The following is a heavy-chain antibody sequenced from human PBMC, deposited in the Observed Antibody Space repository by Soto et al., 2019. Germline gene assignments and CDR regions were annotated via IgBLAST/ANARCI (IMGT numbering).Heavy chain of an antibody. CDR1: GFPVSINY. D-gene: IGHD3-22*01. J-gene: IGHJ4*02. CDR2: IYSGGST. Sequence: GGSLRLSCAASGFPVSINYMSWVRQAPGKGLEWVSVIYSGGSTYYADSVKGRFTISRDNSKNTLYLQMNSLRAEDTAVYYCSGYYDSSGYYPSIDYWGQGTLITVSS. V-gene: IGHV3-53*01. CDR3: SGYYDSSGYYPSIDY.